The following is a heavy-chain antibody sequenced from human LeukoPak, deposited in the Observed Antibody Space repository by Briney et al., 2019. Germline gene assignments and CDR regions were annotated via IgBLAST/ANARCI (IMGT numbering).Heavy chain of an antibody. D-gene: IGHD6-19*01. Sequence: SETLSLTCTVSGGSISSYYWSWIRQPPGKGLEWIGYIYYSGSTNYNPSLKSRVTISVDTSKNQFSLKLSSVTAADTAVYYCARSPSSSGYWGYFDYWGQGTLATVSS. J-gene: IGHJ4*02. CDR3: ARSPSSSGYWGYFDY. CDR2: IYYSGST. V-gene: IGHV4-59*01. CDR1: GGSISSYY.